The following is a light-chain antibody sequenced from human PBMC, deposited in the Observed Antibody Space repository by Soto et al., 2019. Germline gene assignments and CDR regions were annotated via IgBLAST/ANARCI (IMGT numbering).Light chain of an antibody. CDR3: GSYTGSIYV. J-gene: IGLJ1*01. Sequence: ALTQPASVSGSPGQSITISCTGTSSDVGGYKFVSWYQQHPGKAPKLMIYEVSNRPSGVSSRFSGSKSGNTASLTISGLQAEDEADYYCGSYTGSIYVFGTGTKVTVL. CDR2: EVS. V-gene: IGLV2-14*01. CDR1: SSDVGGYKF.